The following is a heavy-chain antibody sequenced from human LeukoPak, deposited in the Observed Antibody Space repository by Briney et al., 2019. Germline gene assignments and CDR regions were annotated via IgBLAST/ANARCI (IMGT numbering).Heavy chain of an antibody. Sequence: ASVKVCCKASGYTFSSFDMHWVGQAPGQRLEWMGWINPVSGNTKYSQNFQGRVTITRDTSASSAYMELSGLKSEDTAVYYCARGVNYYDSGTYYTPYNWFDRWGQGTLVTVPS. J-gene: IGHJ5*02. CDR3: ARGVNYYDSGTYYTPYNWFDR. CDR1: GYTFSSFD. V-gene: IGHV1-3*01. CDR2: INPVSGNT. D-gene: IGHD3-10*01.